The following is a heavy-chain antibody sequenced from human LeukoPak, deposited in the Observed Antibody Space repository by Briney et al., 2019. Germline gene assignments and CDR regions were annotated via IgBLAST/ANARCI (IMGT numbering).Heavy chain of an antibody. V-gene: IGHV3-30*18. CDR1: GFTFSSYG. Sequence: GGSLRLSCAASGFTFSSYGMHWVRQAPGKGLEWVAVISYDGSNKYYADSVKGRFTISRDNSKNTLYLQMNSLRAEDTAVYYCAKDIFPYDSSAQHFDYRGQGTLVTVSS. CDR2: ISYDGSNK. CDR3: AKDIFPYDSSAQHFDY. J-gene: IGHJ4*02. D-gene: IGHD3-22*01.